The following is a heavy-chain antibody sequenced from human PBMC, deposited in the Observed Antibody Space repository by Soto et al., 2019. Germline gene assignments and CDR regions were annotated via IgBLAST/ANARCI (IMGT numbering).Heavy chain of an antibody. J-gene: IGHJ4*02. CDR3: ARGRLVPAVNFDY. D-gene: IGHD2-2*01. V-gene: IGHV4-59*01. CDR2: IYDSGST. Sequence: SETLSLTSTVSYGSISNYYWSRVLQPPGKGLEWIGYIYDSGSTNYNPSLKSRVTISVDTSKNQFSLRLTSVTAADTAVYYCARGRLVPAVNFDYWGLGTLVTVSS. CDR1: YGSISNYY.